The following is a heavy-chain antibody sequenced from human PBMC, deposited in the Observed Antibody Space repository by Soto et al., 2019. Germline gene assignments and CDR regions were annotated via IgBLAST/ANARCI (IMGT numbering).Heavy chain of an antibody. J-gene: IGHJ4*02. CDR2: IYYSVST. D-gene: IGHD1-1*01. CDR1: GGCISSYY. V-gene: IGHV4-59*01. Sequence: GSLSLTSTVCGGCISSYYWSWIRQPPGKGLEWIGYIYYSVSTNYNPSLKSRVTISVDTSKNQFSLKLSSVTAADTAVYYCARNQPKSRGTKFDYWGQGTLVTVSS. CDR3: ARNQPKSRGTKFDY.